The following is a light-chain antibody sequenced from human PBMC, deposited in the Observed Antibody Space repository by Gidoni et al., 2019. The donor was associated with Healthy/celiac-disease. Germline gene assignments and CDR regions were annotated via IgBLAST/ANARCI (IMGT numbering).Light chain of an antibody. Sequence: QSALTQPPFASGSPGQSVTISCTGTSSDVGGYNYVSWYQQHPGKAPKLMIYEVSKRPSGVPDRFSGSKSGNTASLTVSGLQAEDEADYYCSSYAGSNPLFGGGTKLTVL. J-gene: IGLJ2*01. CDR2: EVS. V-gene: IGLV2-8*01. CDR1: SSDVGGYNY. CDR3: SSYAGSNPL.